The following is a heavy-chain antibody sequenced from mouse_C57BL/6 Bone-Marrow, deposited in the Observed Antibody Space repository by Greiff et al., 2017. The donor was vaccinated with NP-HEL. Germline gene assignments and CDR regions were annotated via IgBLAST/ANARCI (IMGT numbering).Heavy chain of an antibody. D-gene: IGHD1-1*01. J-gene: IGHJ3*01. CDR1: GYSFTDYN. CDR2: INPNYGTT. Sequence: VQLKESGPELVKPGASVKISCKASGYSFTDYNMNWVKQSNGKSLEWIGVINPNYGTTSYNQKFKGKATLTVDQSSSTAYMQLNSLTSEDAAVYYCARWGYYGSSYDAYWGQGTLVTVSA. V-gene: IGHV1-39*01. CDR3: ARWGYYGSSYDAY.